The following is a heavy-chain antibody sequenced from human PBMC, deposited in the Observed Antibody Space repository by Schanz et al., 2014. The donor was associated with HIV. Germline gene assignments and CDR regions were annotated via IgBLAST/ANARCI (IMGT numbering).Heavy chain of an antibody. CDR1: GFTFSSYD. J-gene: IGHJ4*02. Sequence: EVQLVESGGSLVKPGGSLRLSCAASGFTFSSYDMHWFRQGRGKGLEWVSTIYTTGDTYYQASVEGRFTISRENAKNSLYLQMNSLRAGDTAVYYCARVKGAVDYWGQGTLVTVSS. CDR3: ARVKGAVDY. CDR2: IYTTGDT. V-gene: IGHV3-13*01.